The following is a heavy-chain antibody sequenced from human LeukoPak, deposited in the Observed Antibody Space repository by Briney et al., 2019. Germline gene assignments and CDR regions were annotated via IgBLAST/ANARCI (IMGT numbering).Heavy chain of an antibody. CDR1: GFTFSSYA. J-gene: IGHJ4*02. CDR2: ISGSGGST. CDR3: AKDTGWQQLLYCFDD. Sequence: GGSLRLSCAASGFTFSSYAMSWVRQAPGKGLEWVSGISGSGGSTYYADSVKGRFTISRDNSKNTLFLQMNSLRAEDTAVYYCAKDTGWQQLLYCFDDWGQGTLVTVSS. V-gene: IGHV3-23*01. D-gene: IGHD6-13*01.